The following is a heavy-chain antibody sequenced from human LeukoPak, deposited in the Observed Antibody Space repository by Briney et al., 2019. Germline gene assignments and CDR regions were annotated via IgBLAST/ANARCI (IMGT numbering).Heavy chain of an antibody. CDR3: AKDYSRITMIVVVITPLDAFDI. CDR2: ISGSGGST. J-gene: IGHJ3*02. V-gene: IGHV3-23*01. CDR1: GFTFSSYA. Sequence: QPGGSLRLSCAASGFTFSSYAMSWVRQAPGKGLEWVSAISGSGGSTYYADSVKGRFTISRDNSKNTLYLQMNSLRAEDTAVYYCAKDYSRITMIVVVITPLDAFDIWGQGTMVTVSS. D-gene: IGHD3-22*01.